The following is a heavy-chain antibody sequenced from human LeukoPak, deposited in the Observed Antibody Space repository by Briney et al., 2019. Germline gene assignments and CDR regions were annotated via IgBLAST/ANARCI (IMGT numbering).Heavy chain of an antibody. CDR2: IRSKAYGGTT. CDR3: ARREFRFDY. Sequence: GGSLRLSCTASGFTFGDYAMSWVRQAPGKGLAWVGFIRSKAYGGTTEYAASVKGRFTISRDNAKNSLYLQMNSLRAEDTAVYYCARREFRFDYWGQGTLVTVSS. D-gene: IGHD3-10*01. V-gene: IGHV3-49*04. J-gene: IGHJ4*02. CDR1: GFTFGDYA.